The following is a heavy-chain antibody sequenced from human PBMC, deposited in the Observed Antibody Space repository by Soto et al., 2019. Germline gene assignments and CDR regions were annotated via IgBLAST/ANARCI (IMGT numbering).Heavy chain of an antibody. CDR2: INPSGGGT. CDR1: GVTFTHYS. Sequence: QEQLVQSGAEVKKPGASVKVSCKASGVTFTHYSIHWVRQAPGQGLEWLGVINPSGGGTTYAQTFQGRVTLTGDTSTTTLYMELSSLRSEATALYYCARDRRVATLVDYYDGLDALGQGTTVTVSS. CDR3: ARDRRVATLVDYYDGLDA. V-gene: IGHV1-46*01. D-gene: IGHD1-26*01. J-gene: IGHJ6*02.